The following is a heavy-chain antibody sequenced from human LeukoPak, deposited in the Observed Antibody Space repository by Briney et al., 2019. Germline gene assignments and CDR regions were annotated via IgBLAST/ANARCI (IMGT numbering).Heavy chain of an antibody. D-gene: IGHD6-19*01. J-gene: IGHJ4*02. V-gene: IGHV3-30-3*01. CDR3: ARGVLAVAGNRGFDY. CDR1: GFTFSSYD. Sequence: GGSLRLSCAASGFTFSSYDMHWVRQAPGKGLEWVAVISYDGSNKYYADSVKGRFTISSDNSKNTLYLQMNSLRAEDTAVYYCARGVLAVAGNRGFDYWGQGTLVTVSS. CDR2: ISYDGSNK.